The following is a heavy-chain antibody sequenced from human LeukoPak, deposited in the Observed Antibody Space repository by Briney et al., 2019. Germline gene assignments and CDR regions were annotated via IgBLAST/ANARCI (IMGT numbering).Heavy chain of an antibody. J-gene: IGHJ6*02. Sequence: GGSLRLSCAASGFTFSAYWMHWVRQAPGKGLVWVGRINDVGSDSTYVDSVKGRFTISRDNAKNTLYLQMNSLRAEDTAVYYCAKDHRSSSIYYGMDVWGQGTTVTVSS. D-gene: IGHD2-2*01. CDR3: AKDHRSSSIYYGMDV. CDR2: INDVGSDS. CDR1: GFTFSAYW. V-gene: IGHV3-74*01.